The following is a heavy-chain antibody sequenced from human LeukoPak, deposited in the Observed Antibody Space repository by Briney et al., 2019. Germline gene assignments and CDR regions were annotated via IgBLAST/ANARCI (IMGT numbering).Heavy chain of an antibody. J-gene: IGHJ4*02. CDR3: ARGGMWEMQFDY. V-gene: IGHV1-2*02. D-gene: IGHD1-26*01. Sequence: ASVKVSCKASGYTFTGYFMHWVRQAPGQGLEWMGRINPNSGGANYAQKFQGRITMTRDTSISTAYMELSRLRSDDTAVYYCARGGMWEMQFDYWGQGTLVTVSS. CDR2: INPNSGGA. CDR1: GYTFTGYF.